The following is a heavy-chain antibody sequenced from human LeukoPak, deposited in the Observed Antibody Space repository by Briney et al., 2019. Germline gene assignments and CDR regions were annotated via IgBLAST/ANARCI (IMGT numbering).Heavy chain of an antibody. CDR3: ARDFYCGGDCYSGAFDI. V-gene: IGHV3-21*01. D-gene: IGHD2-21*02. CDR2: ISSSSSYI. Sequence: GGSLRLSCAASGFTFSSYSMNWVRQAPGKGLEWVSSISSSSSYIYYADSVKGRSTISRDNAKNSLYLQMNSLRAEDTAVYYCARDFYCGGDCYSGAFDIWGQGTMVTVSS. CDR1: GFTFSSYS. J-gene: IGHJ3*02.